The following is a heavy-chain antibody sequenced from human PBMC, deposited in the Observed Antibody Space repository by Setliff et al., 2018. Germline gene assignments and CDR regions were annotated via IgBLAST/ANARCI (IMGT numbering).Heavy chain of an antibody. V-gene: IGHV4-59*08. D-gene: IGHD3-3*01. CDR1: GGSITSHY. CDR2: IDYSGTT. CDR3: ARAGPTVTFFRVLVISWWDP. J-gene: IGHJ5*02. Sequence: SETLSLTCSVSGGSITSHYWSWIRQSPGKGLEWIGYIDYSGTTNYNPSLKSRVTISSDTSKRQFSLKLSSVTAADTATYYCARAGPTVTFFRVLVISWWDPWGQGSLVTVSS.